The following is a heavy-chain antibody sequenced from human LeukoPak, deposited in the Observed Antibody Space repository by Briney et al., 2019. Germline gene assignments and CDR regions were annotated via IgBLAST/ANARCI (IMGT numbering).Heavy chain of an antibody. V-gene: IGHV5-51*01. CDR3: ARGMYFHDSSGYYYVMFDY. CDR1: GYSFTNYW. CDR2: IYPGDSDT. D-gene: IGHD3-22*01. Sequence: GESLKISCKASGYSFTNYWIGWVRQMPGKGLEWVGSIYPGDSDTRYSPSFEGPVTISADKSISTAYLQWSSLKASDTAMYYCARGMYFHDSSGYYYVMFDYWGQGTLITVSS. J-gene: IGHJ4*02.